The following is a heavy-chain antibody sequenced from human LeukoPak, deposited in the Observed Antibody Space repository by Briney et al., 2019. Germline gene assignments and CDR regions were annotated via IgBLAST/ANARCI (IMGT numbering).Heavy chain of an antibody. J-gene: IGHJ4*02. Sequence: SETLSLTCTVSGGSISSYYWSWIRQPPGKGLEWIGSIYYSGSTYYNPSLKSRVTISVDTSKNQFSLKLSSVTAADTAVYYCAREVRTTVTTGSDYWGQGTLVTVSS. CDR1: GGSISSYY. D-gene: IGHD4-17*01. V-gene: IGHV4-59*12. CDR3: AREVRTTVTTGSDY. CDR2: IYYSGST.